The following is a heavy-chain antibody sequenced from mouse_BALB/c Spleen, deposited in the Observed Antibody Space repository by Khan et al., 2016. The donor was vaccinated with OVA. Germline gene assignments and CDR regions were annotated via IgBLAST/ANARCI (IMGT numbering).Heavy chain of an antibody. CDR3: ARAYYEYDGYYAIDY. V-gene: IGHV2-6-4*01. Sequence: VQLQESGPGLVAPSQSLSITCTVSGFSLSRYNIHWVRQPSGKGLEWLGMIWGGGGTDYNSTLKSRLSIRKDNSTSQVLLKMNSLQTDDTAMYYCARAYYEYDGYYAIDYWGQGTSVTVSS. CDR2: IWGGGGT. J-gene: IGHJ4*01. D-gene: IGHD2-4*01. CDR1: GFSLSRYN.